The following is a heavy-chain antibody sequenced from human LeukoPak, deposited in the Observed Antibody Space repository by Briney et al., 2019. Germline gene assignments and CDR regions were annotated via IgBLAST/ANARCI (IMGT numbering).Heavy chain of an antibody. CDR1: GFTFSSYG. CDR2: ISSGSTYI. V-gene: IGHV3-21*01. D-gene: IGHD2-21*02. Sequence: GRSLRLSCAASGFTFSSYGMNWVRQAPGRGLEWVSSISSGSTYIYYAGSVKGRFTISRDNGKNSLYLQMNSLRAEDTAVYYCARDKLAYCGGDCYPDAWGQGTLVTVSS. J-gene: IGHJ5*02. CDR3: ARDKLAYCGGDCYPDA.